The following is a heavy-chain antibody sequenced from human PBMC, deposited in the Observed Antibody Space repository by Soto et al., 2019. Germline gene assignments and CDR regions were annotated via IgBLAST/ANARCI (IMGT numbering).Heavy chain of an antibody. J-gene: IGHJ5*02. CDR3: ARHHYDFWSGYGGNWFDP. CDR1: GGSISSSDYY. D-gene: IGHD3-3*01. Sequence: QLQLQESGPGLVRPSETLSLTCTVSGGSISSSDYYWGWIRQPPGKGLEWIGNGYYSGTTYYNPSRISRVTISVDTSTNQCSLKLSSVTAADTAVYYCARHHYDFWSGYGGNWFDPWGQGTLVTVSS. CDR2: GYYSGTT. V-gene: IGHV4-39*01.